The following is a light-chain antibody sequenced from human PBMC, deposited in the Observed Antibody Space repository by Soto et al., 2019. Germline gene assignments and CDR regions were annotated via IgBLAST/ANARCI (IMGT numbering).Light chain of an antibody. J-gene: IGKJ2*01. Sequence: EVVLMQSPGTLSLSPGERATLSCRASQTVTSNYLAWYQQKPGQAPRLLIYGASSWATDIPDRLSGSGSGTDFTLTISRLEPEDFALYYCQQYVSLPVTFGQGTKVDIK. CDR2: GAS. V-gene: IGKV3-20*01. CDR1: QTVTSNY. CDR3: QQYVSLPVT.